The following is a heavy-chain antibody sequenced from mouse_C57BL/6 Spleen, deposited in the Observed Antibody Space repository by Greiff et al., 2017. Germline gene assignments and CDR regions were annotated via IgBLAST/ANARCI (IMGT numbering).Heavy chain of an antibody. CDR1: GFTFNTYA. J-gene: IGHJ4*01. Sequence: EVHVVESGGGLVQPKGSLKLSCAASGFTFNTYAMHWVRQAPVKGLEWVARIRSKSSNYATYYADSVKDRFTISRDDSQSMLYLQMNNLKTEDTAMYYCVKELTGYYAMDYWGQGTSVTVSS. CDR2: IRSKSSNYAT. CDR3: VKELTGYYAMDY. D-gene: IGHD4-1*01. V-gene: IGHV10-3*01.